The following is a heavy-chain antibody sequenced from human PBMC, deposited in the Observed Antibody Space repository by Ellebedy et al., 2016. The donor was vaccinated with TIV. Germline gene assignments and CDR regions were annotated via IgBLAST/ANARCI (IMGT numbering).Heavy chain of an antibody. D-gene: IGHD2-21*02. J-gene: IGHJ4*02. CDR2: IVGSGA. CDR1: GLTFSSHW. V-gene: IGHV3-23*01. CDR3: AKVRTSGDGYWVFDS. Sequence: GESLKISCVDSGLTFSSHWMNWVRQAPGKGLEWVSGIVGSGAEKYADSVKCRFTISRDNSKRTVDLQMRSVRAEDTAVYFCAKVRTSGDGYWVFDSWGQGTMVSVSS.